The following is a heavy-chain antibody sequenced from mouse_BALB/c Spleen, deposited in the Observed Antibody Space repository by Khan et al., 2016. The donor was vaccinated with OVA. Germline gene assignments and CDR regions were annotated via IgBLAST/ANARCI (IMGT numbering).Heavy chain of an antibody. D-gene: IGHD2-14*01. CDR1: GYTFTTYT. Sequence: QVQLQQSGAELARPGASVQMSCKTSGYTFTTYTMHWVKQRPGQGLEWIGYIIPSSDYTNYNQKFKDKATLTADTSSSTAYMHLSSLTSEDSAVYYCAREGAYYRSDGWFAYWGQGTLVTVSA. V-gene: IGHV1-4*01. CDR3: AREGAYYRSDGWFAY. J-gene: IGHJ3*01. CDR2: IIPSSDYT.